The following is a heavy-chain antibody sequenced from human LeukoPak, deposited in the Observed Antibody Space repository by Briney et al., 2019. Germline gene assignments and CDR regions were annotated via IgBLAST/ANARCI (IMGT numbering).Heavy chain of an antibody. CDR3: AKEEFGTYSGSYCLGY. CDR2: ISYDGSNK. D-gene: IGHD1-26*01. Sequence: GGSLRLSCAASGFTFSSYGRHWVRQAPGKGLEWVAVISYDGSNKYYADSVKGRFTISRDNSKNTLYLQMNSLRAEDTAVYYCAKEEFGTYSGSYCLGYWGQGTLVTVSS. J-gene: IGHJ4*02. CDR1: GFTFSSYG. V-gene: IGHV3-30*18.